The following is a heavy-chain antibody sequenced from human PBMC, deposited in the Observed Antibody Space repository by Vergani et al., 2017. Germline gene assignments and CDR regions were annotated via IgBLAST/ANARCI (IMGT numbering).Heavy chain of an antibody. CDR1: GFTFSSYG. Sequence: VQLLESGGGVVQPGRSLRLSCAASGFTFSSYGMHWVRQAPGKGLEWVAVIWYDGSNKYYADSVKGRFTISRDNSKNTLYLQMNSLRAEDTAVYYCARGLEYSSSWGQGTLVTVSS. CDR3: ARGLEYSSS. D-gene: IGHD6-6*01. J-gene: IGHJ4*02. CDR2: IWYDGSNK. V-gene: IGHV3-33*01.